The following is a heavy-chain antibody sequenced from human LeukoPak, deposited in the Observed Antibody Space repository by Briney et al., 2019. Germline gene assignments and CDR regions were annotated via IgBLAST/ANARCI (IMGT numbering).Heavy chain of an antibody. CDR1: GFTFSSYS. V-gene: IGHV3-21*01. J-gene: IGHJ4*02. D-gene: IGHD3-9*01. Sequence: GGSLRLSCAASGFTFSSYSMNWVRKAPGKGLEWVSSISSSSSYIYYADSVKGRFTISRDNAKNSLYLQMNSLRAEDTAVYYCARDGDFDWLLYLDYWGQGTLVTVSS. CDR3: ARDGDFDWLLYLDY. CDR2: ISSSSSYI.